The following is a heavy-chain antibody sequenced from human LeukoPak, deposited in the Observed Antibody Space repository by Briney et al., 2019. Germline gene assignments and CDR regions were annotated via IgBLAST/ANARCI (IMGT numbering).Heavy chain of an antibody. CDR1: GGSISSYY. CDR2: IYTSGST. D-gene: IGHD2-15*01. J-gene: IGHJ3*02. Sequence: SETLTLTCTVSGGSISSYYWSWIRQPPGKGLEWIGYIYTSGSTNYNPSLKSRVTISVDMSKNQFSLKLSSVTAADTAVYYCARHSPTPADAFDIWGQGTMVTVSS. CDR3: ARHSPTPADAFDI. V-gene: IGHV4-4*09.